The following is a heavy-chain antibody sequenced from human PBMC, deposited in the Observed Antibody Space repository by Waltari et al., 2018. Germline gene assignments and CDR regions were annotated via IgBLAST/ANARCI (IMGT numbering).Heavy chain of an antibody. J-gene: IGHJ5*02. CDR1: GGTFSSYA. CDR3: AGFWYSGSPWWDNWFDP. V-gene: IGHV1-69*01. D-gene: IGHD1-26*01. CDR2: ISPSFGTA. Sequence: QVQLVQSGAEVKKPGSSVKVSCKASGGTFSSYAISWVRQAPGQGLEWRGGISPSFGTATYAQKFQGGVTITADESTSTAYMELSSLRSEDTAVYYCAGFWYSGSPWWDNWFDPWGQGTLVTVSS.